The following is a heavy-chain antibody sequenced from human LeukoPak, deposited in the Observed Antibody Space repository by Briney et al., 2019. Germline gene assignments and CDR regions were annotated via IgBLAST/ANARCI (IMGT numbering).Heavy chain of an antibody. CDR2: IRYSATT. J-gene: IGHJ5*02. V-gene: IGHV4-61*01. D-gene: IGHD4-17*01. Sequence: PSQTLSLTCTVSGGSISSGNYYWSWIRQPPGKGLEWIGYIRYSATTNYNPSLKSRVTISLDTSKNQFSLKLSSVTAADTAVYYCARSRGGFGDYGSWFDPWGQGTLVTVSS. CDR1: GGSISSGNYY. CDR3: ARSRGGFGDYGSWFDP.